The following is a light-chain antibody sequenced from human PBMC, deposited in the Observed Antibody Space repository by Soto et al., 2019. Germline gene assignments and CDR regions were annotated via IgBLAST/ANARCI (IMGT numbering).Light chain of an antibody. Sequence: QSALTQPRSVSGSPGHSVAISCTGTTIDVGGYDYVSWHQQHPGKAPELIIFDVSKRPSGVPDRFSGSKSGNTASLTISGLQAEDEADYFCCSFAGDFYVFGSGTKVTVL. J-gene: IGLJ1*01. CDR3: CSFAGDFYV. CDR2: DVS. CDR1: TIDVGGYDY. V-gene: IGLV2-11*01.